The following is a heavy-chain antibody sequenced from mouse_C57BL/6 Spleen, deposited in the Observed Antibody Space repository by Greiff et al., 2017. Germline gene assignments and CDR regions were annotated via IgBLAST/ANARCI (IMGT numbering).Heavy chain of an antibody. D-gene: IGHD1-1*01. J-gene: IGHJ4*01. Sequence: EVNVVESGGGLVKPGGSLKLSCAASGFTFSSYAMSWVRQTPEKRLEWVATISDGGSYTYYPDNVKGRFTISRDNAKNNLYLQMSHLKSEDTAMYYCARGGYYGAYDAMDYWGQGTSVTVSS. CDR3: ARGGYYGAYDAMDY. CDR1: GFTFSSYA. CDR2: ISDGGSYT. V-gene: IGHV5-4*03.